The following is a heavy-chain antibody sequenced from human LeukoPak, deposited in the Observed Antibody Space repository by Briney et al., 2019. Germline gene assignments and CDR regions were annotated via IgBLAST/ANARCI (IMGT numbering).Heavy chain of an antibody. V-gene: IGHV3-7*01. Sequence: PWGSLRLSGAASGFTFSSYWMSWVRQGPGKGLEWVANIKQDGSEKYYVDSVKGRFTISRDNAKNSLYLQMNSLRAEDTAVYYCARTGQEWFGELGFDQWGQGTLVIVSS. CDR2: IKQDGSEK. CDR3: ARTGQEWFGELGFDQ. CDR1: GFTFSSYW. D-gene: IGHD3-10*01. J-gene: IGHJ4*02.